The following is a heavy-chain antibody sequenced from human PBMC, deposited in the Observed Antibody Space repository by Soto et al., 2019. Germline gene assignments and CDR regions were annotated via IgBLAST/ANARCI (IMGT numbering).Heavy chain of an antibody. V-gene: IGHV1-18*01. D-gene: IGHD5-12*01. CDR2: ISANNGNT. CDR1: GYTFTSYG. J-gene: IGHJ4*02. CDR3: ARVQSGYDFAY. Sequence: QVQLVQSGAEVKKPGASVKVSCKASGYTFTSYGINWVRQAPGQGLEWMGWISANNGNTHYAQKLQGRVTITTDTSTRTAYMELRSLRSDDTAVYYCARVQSGYDFAYWGQGTLVTVSS.